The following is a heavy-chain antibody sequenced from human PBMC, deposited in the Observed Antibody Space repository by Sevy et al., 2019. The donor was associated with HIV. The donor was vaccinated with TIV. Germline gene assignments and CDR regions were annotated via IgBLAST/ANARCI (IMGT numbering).Heavy chain of an antibody. Sequence: GGSLRLSCAASGFTFSSYSMNWVRQAPGKGLEWVSYISSSSSTIYYADSVKGRFTISRDNAKNSLYLQMSSLRDEDTAVYYCARDGVMIRGVIITNWFDPWGQGTLVTVSS. D-gene: IGHD3-10*01. J-gene: IGHJ5*02. CDR3: ARDGVMIRGVIITNWFDP. V-gene: IGHV3-48*02. CDR2: ISSSSSTI. CDR1: GFTFSSYS.